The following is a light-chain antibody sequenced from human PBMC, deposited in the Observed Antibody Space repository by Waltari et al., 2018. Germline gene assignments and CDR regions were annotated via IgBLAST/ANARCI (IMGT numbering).Light chain of an antibody. CDR2: YAN. CDR1: QGISSY. J-gene: IGKJ4*01. V-gene: IGKV1-13*02. CDR3: QQGNSYPLT. Sequence: IQMFQSPSSLSASVGDRVTITCRASQGISSYLNWYQQKPGKAPKLLIYYANSLASGVPSRFSRSGSGTEFTLTISSLQTEDFATYYCQQGNSYPLTFGGGTKVEIK.